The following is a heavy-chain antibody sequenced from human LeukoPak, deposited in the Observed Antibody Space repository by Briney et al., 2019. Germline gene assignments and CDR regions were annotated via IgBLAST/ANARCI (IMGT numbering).Heavy chain of an antibody. CDR3: ARGHGVGPTRNYYYYGMDV. J-gene: IGHJ6*02. CDR1: GFTFSSYA. D-gene: IGHD1-26*01. CDR2: IKGDEMTT. Sequence: GGSLRLSCAASGFTFSSYAMSWVRQVPGKGLEWVSRIKGDEMTTNYADSVEGRFTISRDNAKNTVYLEINSLRAEDTAVYYCARGHGVGPTRNYYYYGMDVWGQGTTVTVSS. V-gene: IGHV3-74*01.